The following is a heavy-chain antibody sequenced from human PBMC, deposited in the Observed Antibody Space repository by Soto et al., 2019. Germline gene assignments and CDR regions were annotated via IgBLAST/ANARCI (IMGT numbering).Heavy chain of an antibody. J-gene: IGHJ4*02. V-gene: IGHV5-10-1*01. D-gene: IGHD3-9*01. CDR1: GYSFTSDW. CDR3: ARHNRHYDILTGYPYLPDY. CDR2: IDPSDSYT. Sequence: GESLKISCKGSGYSFTSDWISWVRQMPGKGLEWMGRIDPSDSYTNYSPSFQGHVTISADKSISTAYLQWSSLKASDTAMYYCARHNRHYDILTGYPYLPDYWGQGTLVTVSS.